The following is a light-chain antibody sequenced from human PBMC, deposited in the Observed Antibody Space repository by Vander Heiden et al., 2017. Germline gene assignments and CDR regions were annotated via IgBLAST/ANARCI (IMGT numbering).Light chain of an antibody. V-gene: IGKV3-20*01. CDR1: QSVSSSA. J-gene: IGKJ4*01. Sequence: EIVLTQSPGTLSLSPVERATLSCRASQSVSSSALAWYQQNPGQAPRLLTYGASSRATGIPDRFSGSGSGTDFTLTISRLEPEDFAVYYCQQDGSSPLTFGGGTKVEIK. CDR3: QQDGSSPLT. CDR2: GAS.